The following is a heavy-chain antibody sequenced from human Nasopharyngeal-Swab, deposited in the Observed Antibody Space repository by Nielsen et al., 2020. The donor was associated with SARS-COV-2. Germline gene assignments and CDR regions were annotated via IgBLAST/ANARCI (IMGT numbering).Heavy chain of an antibody. CDR3: AKGVTMVRGFVNYFYYYAMDV. Sequence: WIRQRPGKGLEWVSAIRGSGVRTYYADSVKGRFAISRDNSNNTLFLQLNSLRAEDAALYYCAKGVTMVRGFVNYFYYYAMDVWGQGTTVTVSS. J-gene: IGHJ6*02. D-gene: IGHD3-10*01. V-gene: IGHV3-23*01. CDR2: IRGSGVRT.